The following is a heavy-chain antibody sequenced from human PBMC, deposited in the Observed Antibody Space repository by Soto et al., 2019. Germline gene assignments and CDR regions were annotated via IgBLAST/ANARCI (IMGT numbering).Heavy chain of an antibody. J-gene: IGHJ6*02. Sequence: PGESLKISCKGSGYSFTSYWISWVRQMPGKGLEWMGRIDPSDSYTNYSPSFQGHVTISADKSISTAYLQWSSLKASDTAMYYCARRLRLAGVGATPHYSYGMDVCGQGTTVTVSS. CDR3: ARRLRLAGVGATPHYSYGMDV. V-gene: IGHV5-10-1*01. D-gene: IGHD1-26*01. CDR1: GYSFTSYW. CDR2: IDPSDSYT.